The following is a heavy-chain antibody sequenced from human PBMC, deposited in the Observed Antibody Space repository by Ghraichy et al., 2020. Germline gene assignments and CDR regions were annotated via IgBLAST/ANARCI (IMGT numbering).Heavy chain of an antibody. V-gene: IGHV1-69*06. CDR3: ARDGIAAAFFSPLNWFDP. J-gene: IGHJ5*02. Sequence: SVKVSCKASGGTFSSYAISWVRQAPGQGLEWMGGIIPIFGTANYAQKFQGRVTITADKSTSTAYMELSSLRSEDTAVYYCARDGIAAAFFSPLNWFDPWGQGTLSPSPQ. D-gene: IGHD6-13*01. CDR1: GGTFSSYA. CDR2: IIPIFGTA.